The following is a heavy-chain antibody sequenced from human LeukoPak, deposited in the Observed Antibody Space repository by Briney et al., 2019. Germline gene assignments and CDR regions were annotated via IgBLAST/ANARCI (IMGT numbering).Heavy chain of an antibody. CDR1: GYTITSYD. D-gene: IGHD1-26*01. CDR2: MNPKTGNT. CDR3: ARVPTLGIYYYYHYMDV. V-gene: IGHV1-8*03. J-gene: IGHJ6*03. Sequence: GASVKVSCKASGYTITSYDINWVRQATGQGLEWMGWMNPKTGNTGYAQKFQGRITFTRDISINTAYMELSSLRSDDTAVYYCARVPTLGIYYYYHYMDVWGKGTMVTVSS.